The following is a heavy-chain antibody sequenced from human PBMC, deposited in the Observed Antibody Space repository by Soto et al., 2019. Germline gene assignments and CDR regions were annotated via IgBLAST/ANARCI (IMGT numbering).Heavy chain of an antibody. CDR3: AKGPLSASGYYYMDV. D-gene: IGHD3-10*01. CDR1: GFTLSTYD. Sequence: GGSLRLSCAASGFTLSTYDMHWVRQATGKGLEWVAALSYAGDTYYPGSVKGRFTVSRESAKNSLYLQMNSLTAGDTAVYYCAKGPLSASGYYYMDVWGKGTTVTVSS. CDR2: LSYAGDT. J-gene: IGHJ6*03. V-gene: IGHV3-13*01.